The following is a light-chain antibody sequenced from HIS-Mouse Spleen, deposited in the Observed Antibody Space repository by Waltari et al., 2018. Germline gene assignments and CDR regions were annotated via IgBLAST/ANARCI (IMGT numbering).Light chain of an antibody. J-gene: IGLJ2*01. CDR2: EVS. CDR3: SSYAGSNNLV. CDR1: SRDVGGYNY. Sequence: QSALTQPPSASGSPGQSVTISCTGTSRDVGGYNYVPWYQPHPGQAPKLMIYEVSKRPSGVPDRFSGSKSGNTASLTVSGLQAEDEADYYCSSYAGSNNLVFGGGTKLTVL. V-gene: IGLV2-8*01.